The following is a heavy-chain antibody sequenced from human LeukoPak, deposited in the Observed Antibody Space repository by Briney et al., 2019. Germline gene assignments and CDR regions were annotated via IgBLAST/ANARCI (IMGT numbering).Heavy chain of an antibody. CDR3: ARYYYDRGVGPFDY. V-gene: IGHV5-51*01. Sequence: GESLKISCKGSGYRFSEYWIGWVRQMPGKGLEWMGIIYPDDSDTRYSPSFQGQVTFSADKSINTAYLQWSSLKASDTAMYYCARYYYDRGVGPFDYWGQGTLVTVSS. J-gene: IGHJ4*02. CDR1: GYRFSEYW. CDR2: IYPDDSDT. D-gene: IGHD3-22*01.